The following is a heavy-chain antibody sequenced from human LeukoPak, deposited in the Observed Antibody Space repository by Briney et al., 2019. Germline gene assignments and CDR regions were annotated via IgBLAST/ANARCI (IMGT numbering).Heavy chain of an antibody. J-gene: IGHJ5*02. CDR2: IRSKAYSGAA. D-gene: IGHD1-14*01. V-gene: IGHV3-49*03. CDR3: TRTPPDAGWFDP. CDR1: GFTFGDYA. Sequence: PGRSLRLSCSASGFTFGDYALTWFRQAPGKGLEWVGVIRSKAYSGAADYAASVKGRFIISRDDSKSIAYLQMNSLQIDDTAVYYRTRTPPDAGWFDPWGQGTLVTVSS.